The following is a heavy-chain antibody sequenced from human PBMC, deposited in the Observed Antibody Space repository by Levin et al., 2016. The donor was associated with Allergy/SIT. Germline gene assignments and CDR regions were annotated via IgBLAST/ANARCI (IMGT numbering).Heavy chain of an antibody. J-gene: IGHJ4*02. Sequence: GESLKISCAASGFTFSSYAMHWVRQAPGKGLEWVAVISYDGSNKYYADSVKGRFTISRDNSKNTLYLQMNSLRAEDTAVYYCARATYSSSWLNDYWGQGTLVTVSS. D-gene: IGHD6-13*01. CDR3: ARATYSSSWLNDY. CDR2: ISYDGSNK. CDR1: GFTFSSYA. V-gene: IGHV3-30-3*01.